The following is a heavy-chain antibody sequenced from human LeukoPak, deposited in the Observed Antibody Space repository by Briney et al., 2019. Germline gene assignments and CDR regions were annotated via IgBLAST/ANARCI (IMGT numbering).Heavy chain of an antibody. CDR3: ARYQQSPVRDFDY. Sequence: GGSLRLSCAASGFTFSDYYMSWIRQAPGKGLEWVSYIGTSCITVYYADSVKGRFTISRDNAENSLYLQMNSLRAEDTAVYFCARYQQSPVRDFDYWGQGTLVTVSS. J-gene: IGHJ4*02. V-gene: IGHV3-11*01. CDR1: GFTFSDYY. D-gene: IGHD3-10*01. CDR2: IGTSCITV.